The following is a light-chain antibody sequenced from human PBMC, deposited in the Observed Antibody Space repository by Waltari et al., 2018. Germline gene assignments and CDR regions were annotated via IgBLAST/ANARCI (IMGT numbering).Light chain of an antibody. CDR2: KVS. V-gene: IGKV2-30*02. Sequence: DVVMTQSPLSLAVTLGQPASISCWSSQSLVQSDGNTFLNWFHQRPGQFPRRLIYKVSNRESGVPDRFSGSGSGTDFTLKISRVEAEDVGIFYCLQSSQWPYAFGQGTKLEIK. CDR3: LQSSQWPYA. CDR1: QSLVQSDGNTF. J-gene: IGKJ2*01.